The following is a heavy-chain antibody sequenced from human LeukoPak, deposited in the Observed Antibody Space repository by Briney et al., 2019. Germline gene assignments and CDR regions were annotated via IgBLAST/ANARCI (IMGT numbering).Heavy chain of an antibody. Sequence: GGSLRLSCAASGFTVSSNYMSWVRQAPGKGLEWVSVIYSGGSTYYADSVKGRFTISRDDSKNTLYLQMNSLRAEDTAVYYCAKDQARLLWFGEIDYWGQGTLVTVSS. J-gene: IGHJ4*02. V-gene: IGHV3-66*01. CDR3: AKDQARLLWFGEIDY. D-gene: IGHD3-10*01. CDR2: IYSGGST. CDR1: GFTVSSNY.